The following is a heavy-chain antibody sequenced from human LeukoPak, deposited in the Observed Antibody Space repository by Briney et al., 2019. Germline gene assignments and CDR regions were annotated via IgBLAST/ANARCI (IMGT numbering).Heavy chain of an antibody. Sequence: PSETLSLTCAVNGGSFSFYYWTWIRQPPGKDLEWIGEINHSGSTNFNPSLKSRVIISVDTSKNQFSLKLSSVTAADTAVYYCARERTFGGVIVRRYYFDYWGQGTLVTVSS. D-gene: IGHD3-16*02. CDR2: INHSGST. V-gene: IGHV4-34*01. J-gene: IGHJ4*02. CDR1: GGSFSFYY. CDR3: ARERTFGGVIVRRYYFDY.